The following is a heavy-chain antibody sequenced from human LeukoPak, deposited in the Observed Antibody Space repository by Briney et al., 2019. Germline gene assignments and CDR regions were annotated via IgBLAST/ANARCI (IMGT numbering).Heavy chain of an antibody. V-gene: IGHV4-30-2*01. J-gene: IGHJ4*02. CDR1: GGSISSGGYS. Sequence: PSETLSLTCAVSGGSISSGGYSWSWIRQPPGKGLEWIGYIYHSGSTYYNPSLKSRVTISVDRSKNQFSLKLSSVTAADTAVYYCARAAGGAMFSWGQGTPVTVSS. CDR3: ARAAGGAMFS. D-gene: IGHD3-16*01. CDR2: IYHSGST.